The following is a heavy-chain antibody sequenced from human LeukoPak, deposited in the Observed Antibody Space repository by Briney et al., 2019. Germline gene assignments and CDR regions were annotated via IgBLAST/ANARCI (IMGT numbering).Heavy chain of an antibody. CDR2: IYTSGST. CDR1: GGSISSYY. J-gene: IGHJ4*02. V-gene: IGHV4-4*07. Sequence: PSETLSLTCTVSGGSISSYYWSWIRQPAGKGLEWIGRIYTSGSTNYNPSLESRVTMSVDTSKNQFSLKLSSVTAADTAVYYCAGAGGDFWSGYSPGVLDYWGQGTLVTVSS. D-gene: IGHD3-3*01. CDR3: AGAGGDFWSGYSPGVLDY.